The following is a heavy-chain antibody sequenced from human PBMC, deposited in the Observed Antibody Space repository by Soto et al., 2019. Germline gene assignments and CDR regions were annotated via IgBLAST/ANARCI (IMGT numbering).Heavy chain of an antibody. CDR2: ISAYNGNT. V-gene: IGHV1-18*01. D-gene: IGHD2-15*01. CDR3: ARDPDIVVVVAATTENWFDP. J-gene: IGHJ5*02. Sequence: ASVKVSCKASGYTFTSYGISWVRQAPGQGLEWMGWISAYNGNTNYAQKLQGRVTMTTDTSTSTAYMELRSLRSDDTAVYYCARDPDIVVVVAATTENWFDPWGQGTLVTVSS. CDR1: GYTFTSYG.